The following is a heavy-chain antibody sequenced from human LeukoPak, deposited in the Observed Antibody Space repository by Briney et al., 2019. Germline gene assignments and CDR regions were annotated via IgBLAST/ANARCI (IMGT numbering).Heavy chain of an antibody. CDR3: TRLGWLQSGVDY. D-gene: IGHD5-24*01. CDR2: IRTKTYSYAT. CDR1: GFTFSGSA. V-gene: IGHV3-73*01. J-gene: IGHJ4*02. Sequence: HPGGSLRLSCAASGFTFSGSAMHWVRQASGKGLEWVGRIRTKTYSYATAYAASVKGRFTISRDDSKNTAYLQMNSLKTEDTAVYYCTRLGWLQSGVDYWGQGTLVTVSS.